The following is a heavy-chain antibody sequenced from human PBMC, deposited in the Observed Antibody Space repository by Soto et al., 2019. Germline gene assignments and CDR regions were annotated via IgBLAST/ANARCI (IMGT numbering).Heavy chain of an antibody. V-gene: IGHV1-69*13. D-gene: IGHD5-12*01. Sequence: SVKVSCKASGGTFSSYAISWVRQAPGQGLEWMGGIIPIFGTANYAQKFQGRVTITADESTSTAYMELSSLRSEDTAVYYCAQIVARAGWFDPWGQGTLVTVYS. J-gene: IGHJ5*02. CDR3: AQIVARAGWFDP. CDR2: IIPIFGTA. CDR1: GGTFSSYA.